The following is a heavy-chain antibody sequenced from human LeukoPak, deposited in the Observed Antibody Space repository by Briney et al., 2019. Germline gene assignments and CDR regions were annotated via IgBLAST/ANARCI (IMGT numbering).Heavy chain of an antibody. CDR2: INPNSGGT. J-gene: IGHJ4*02. V-gene: IGHV1-2*02. CDR3: ARARIAVAGYFDY. CDR1: GYTFTGYY. D-gene: IGHD6-19*01. Sequence: ASVKVSCKASGYTFTGYYMHWVRQAPGQGLEWMGWINPNSGGTNYAQKFQGRVTMTRDTSISTAYMELNRLRSDDTAVYYCARARIAVAGYFDYWGQETLVTVSS.